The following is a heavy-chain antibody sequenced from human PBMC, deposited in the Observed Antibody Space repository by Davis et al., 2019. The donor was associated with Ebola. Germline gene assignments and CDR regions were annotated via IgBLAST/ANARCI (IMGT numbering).Heavy chain of an antibody. CDR2: IYYSGST. D-gene: IGHD3-16*02. CDR1: GGSISSYY. V-gene: IGHV4-59*12. J-gene: IGHJ3*02. Sequence: SETLSLTCTVSGGSISSYYWSWIRQPPGKGLEWIGYIYYSGSTNYNPSLKSRVTISVDTSKNQFSLKLSSVTAADTAVYYCARARARLCLGELSLFGAFDIWGQGTMVTVSS. CDR3: ARARARLCLGELSLFGAFDI.